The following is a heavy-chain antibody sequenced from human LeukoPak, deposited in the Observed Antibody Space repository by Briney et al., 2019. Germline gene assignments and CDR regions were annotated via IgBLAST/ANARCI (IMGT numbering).Heavy chain of an antibody. CDR2: IKQDGSEK. V-gene: IGHV3-7*01. Sequence: GGSLRLSCAASGFTFDDYGMSWVRQAPGKGLEWVANIKQDGSEKYYVDSVKGRFTISRDNAKNSLYLQMNSLRAEDTAVYYCARDFTTVTNNWFDPWGQGTLVTVSS. CDR3: ARDFTTVTNNWFDP. J-gene: IGHJ5*02. CDR1: GFTFDDYG. D-gene: IGHD4-17*01.